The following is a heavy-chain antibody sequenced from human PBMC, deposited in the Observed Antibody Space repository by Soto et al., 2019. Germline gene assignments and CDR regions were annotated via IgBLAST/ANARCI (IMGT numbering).Heavy chain of an antibody. J-gene: IGHJ4*02. V-gene: IGHV3-21*01. CDR3: VRARATDSRPDY. Sequence: TGGSLRLSCAASGFTFSLYSMIWVRQAPGKGLEWVSSISSSSSYIYYADSMKGRFTLSRDNAQNSLYPQMNSLRVDDTAVYYCVRARATDSRPDYWGQGTLVTVSS. CDR2: ISSSSSYI. D-gene: IGHD3-22*01. CDR1: GFTFSLYS.